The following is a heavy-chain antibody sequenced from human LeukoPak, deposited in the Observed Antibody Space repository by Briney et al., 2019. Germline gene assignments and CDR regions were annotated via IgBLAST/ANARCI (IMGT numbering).Heavy chain of an antibody. Sequence: ASVKVSCKVSGYTLTELSMHWVRQAPGKGLEWMGGFDPEDGETIYAQKFQGRVTMTEDTSTDTAYMELSSLRSEDTAVYYCARAPPDIVLMVYAIRFDYWGQGTLVTVSS. V-gene: IGHV1-24*01. CDR1: GYTLTELS. CDR3: ARAPPDIVLMVYAIRFDY. D-gene: IGHD2-8*01. J-gene: IGHJ4*02. CDR2: FDPEDGET.